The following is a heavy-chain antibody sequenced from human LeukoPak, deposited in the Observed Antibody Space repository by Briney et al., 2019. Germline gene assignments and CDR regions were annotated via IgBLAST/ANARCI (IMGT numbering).Heavy chain of an antibody. CDR1: LGSFRGHY. J-gene: IGHJ4*02. CDR2: INHSGST. Sequence: SETLSLTCAVYLGSFRGHYWSWIRQPPGKGLGWIGEINHSGSTNYNPSLKSRVTISVDTSKNQFSLKLSSVTAADTAVYYCASYYDFWSGYDYWGQGTLVTVSS. CDR3: ASYYDFWSGYDY. D-gene: IGHD3-3*01. V-gene: IGHV4-34*01.